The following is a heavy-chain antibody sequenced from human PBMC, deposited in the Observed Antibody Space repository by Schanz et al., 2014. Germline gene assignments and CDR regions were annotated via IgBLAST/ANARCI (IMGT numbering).Heavy chain of an antibody. CDR2: ISGSGAGT. D-gene: IGHD2-2*01. CDR3: AKDMGGVVPAAPFYSYGMDV. Sequence: EVQLLESGGGLVQPGGSLRLSCAASGFTFSSYAMSWVRQAPGKGLEWVSTISGSGAGTYYADSVKGRFTISRDNSKNTLFLQMNSLRAEDTALYYCAKDMGGVVPAAPFYSYGMDVWGQGTTVTVSS. CDR1: GFTFSSYA. V-gene: IGHV3-23*01. J-gene: IGHJ6*02.